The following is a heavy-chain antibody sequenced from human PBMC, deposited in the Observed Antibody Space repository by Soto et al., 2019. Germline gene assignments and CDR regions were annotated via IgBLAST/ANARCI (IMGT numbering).Heavy chain of an antibody. V-gene: IGHV1-69*13. J-gene: IGHJ6*02. CDR3: ARAKGYCTNGVCCSAPNLYYYYYGMDV. Sequence: GASVKVSCKASGGTFSSYAISWVRQAPGQGLEWMGGIIPIFGTANYAQKFQGRVTITADESTSTAYMELSSLRSEDTAVYYCARAKGYCTNGVCCSAPNLYYYYYGMDVWGQGTTVTVSS. D-gene: IGHD2-8*01. CDR1: GGTFSSYA. CDR2: IIPIFGTA.